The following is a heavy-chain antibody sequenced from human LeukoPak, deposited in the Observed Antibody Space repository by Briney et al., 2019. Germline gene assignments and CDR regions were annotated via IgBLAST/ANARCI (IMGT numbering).Heavy chain of an antibody. D-gene: IGHD2-21*02. CDR1: GGSISSYY. CDR2: IYYSGST. CDR3: ARAEPTYCGGDCYPWNAFDI. V-gene: IGHV4-59*01. Sequence: SETLSLTCTVSGGSISSYYWSWIRQPPGKGLEWIGYIYYSGSTNYNPSLKSRVTISVDTSKNQFSLKLSSVTAADTAVYYCARAEPTYCGGDCYPWNAFDIWGQGTMVTVSS. J-gene: IGHJ3*02.